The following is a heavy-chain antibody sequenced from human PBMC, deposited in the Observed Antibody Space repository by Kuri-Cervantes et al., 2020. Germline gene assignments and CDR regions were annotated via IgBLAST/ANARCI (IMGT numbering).Heavy chain of an antibody. CDR2: ISWNSGSI. V-gene: IGHV3-9*01. J-gene: IGHJ6*02. CDR1: GFTFDDYA. CDR3: AKGRCSSTSWYDYYYYGMDV. Sequence: SLKISCAAPGFTFDDYAMHWVRQAPGKGLEWVSGISWNSGSIGYADSVKGRFTISRDNAKNSLYLQMNSLRAEDTALYYCAKGRCSSTSWYDYYYYGMDVWGQGTTVTVSS. D-gene: IGHD2-2*01.